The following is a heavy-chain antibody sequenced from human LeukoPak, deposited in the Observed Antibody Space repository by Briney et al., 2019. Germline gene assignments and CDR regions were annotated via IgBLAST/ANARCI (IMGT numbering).Heavy chain of an antibody. CDR2: IYPGDSDT. Sequence: GESLKISCKGSGYSFTSYWIGWVRQMPGKGLEWMGIIYPGDSDTRYSPSFQGQVTISADKSISTAYLQWSSLKASDAAMYYCAAVHYDFWGGRANTIDYWGQGTLVTVSS. D-gene: IGHD3-3*01. J-gene: IGHJ4*02. CDR1: GYSFTSYW. V-gene: IGHV5-51*01. CDR3: AAVHYDFWGGRANTIDY.